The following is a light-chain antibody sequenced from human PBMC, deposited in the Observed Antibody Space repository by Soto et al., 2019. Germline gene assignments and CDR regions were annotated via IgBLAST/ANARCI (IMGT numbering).Light chain of an antibody. J-gene: IGKJ1*01. CDR1: QSVSSNY. CDR3: QQFGRSPPSWT. V-gene: IGKV3-20*01. CDR2: GAS. Sequence: ETVLTQSPGTLSLSPGERATLSCRASQSVSSNYLAWYQQKPGQAPRLLIYGASTRATGIPDRFSGSGSGTDFTLTISGLEPEDFAVDYCQQFGRSPPSWTFGQGTKGEIK.